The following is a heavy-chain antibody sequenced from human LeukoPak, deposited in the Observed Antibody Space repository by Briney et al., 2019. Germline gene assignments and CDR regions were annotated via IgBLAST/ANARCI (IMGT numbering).Heavy chain of an antibody. Sequence: GGSLRLSCAASGFTFSSYAMHWVRQAPGKGLEWVAVTSYDGSNKYYADSVKGRFTISRDNSKNTLYLQMNSLRAEDTAVYYCAKEDSGSGSIDWYFDLWGRGTLVTVSS. V-gene: IGHV3-30-3*01. J-gene: IGHJ2*01. CDR3: AKEDSGSGSIDWYFDL. D-gene: IGHD3-10*01. CDR1: GFTFSSYA. CDR2: TSYDGSNK.